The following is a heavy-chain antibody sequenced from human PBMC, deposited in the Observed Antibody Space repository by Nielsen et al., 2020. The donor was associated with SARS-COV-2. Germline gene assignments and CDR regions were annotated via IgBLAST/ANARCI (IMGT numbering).Heavy chain of an antibody. V-gene: IGHV3-9*01. J-gene: IGHJ6*02. CDR3: ARDLYGDLPLFFYYGVDV. D-gene: IGHD4-17*01. CDR1: GFTFSSYW. Sequence: GGSLRLSCAASGFTFSSYWMHWVRQRPGKGLEWVSGIDWKGDKKFYADSVRGRFTISRDNAKKFLHLQMNSLKPEDTALYYCARDLYGDLPLFFYYGVDVWGRGTTVTVSS. CDR2: IDWKGDKK.